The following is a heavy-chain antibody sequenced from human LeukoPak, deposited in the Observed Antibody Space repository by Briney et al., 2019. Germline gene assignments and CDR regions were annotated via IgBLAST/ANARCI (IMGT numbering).Heavy chain of an antibody. CDR3: ASYQRLEEGPPYYYYGMDV. D-gene: IGHD2-2*01. V-gene: IGHV1-2*02. J-gene: IGHJ6*02. CDR1: GYTFTGYY. CDR2: INPNSGGT. Sequence: ASVKVSCKASGYTFTGYYMHWVRQAPGQGLEWMGWINPNSGGTNYAQKFQGRVTMTRDTSTSTVYMELSSLRSEDTAVYYCASYQRLEEGPPYYYYGMDVWGQGTTVTVSS.